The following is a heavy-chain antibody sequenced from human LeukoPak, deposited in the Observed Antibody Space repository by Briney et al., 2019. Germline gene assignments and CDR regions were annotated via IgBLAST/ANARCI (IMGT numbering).Heavy chain of an antibody. Sequence: SETLSLTCTVSGDSMNSYYWSWIRQPPGKGLEWIGHIYYSGSTDYNPSLKSRLTISVDTSKNQFSLQLSSVTAADTAVYFCARQNSGARLNVWGQGTTVTVSS. CDR1: GDSMNSYY. CDR2: IYYSGST. V-gene: IGHV4-59*08. D-gene: IGHD6-25*01. J-gene: IGHJ6*02. CDR3: ARQNSGARLNV.